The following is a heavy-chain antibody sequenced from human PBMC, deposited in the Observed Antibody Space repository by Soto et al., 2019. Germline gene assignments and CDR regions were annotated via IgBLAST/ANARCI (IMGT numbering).Heavy chain of an antibody. V-gene: IGHV4-38-2*01. D-gene: IGHD6-19*01. J-gene: IGHJ4*02. CDR3: ARHNSGRNFDY. Sequence: PSETLSLTCAVSSSSINSRIYCGWIRQPPGNGLEWIASIYHSVSTHYNPSLKSRATISVDTSNNQFSLRLSTVTAADTAVYYCARHNSGRNFDYWGQGTQVTVSS. CDR1: SSSINSRIY. CDR2: IYHSVST.